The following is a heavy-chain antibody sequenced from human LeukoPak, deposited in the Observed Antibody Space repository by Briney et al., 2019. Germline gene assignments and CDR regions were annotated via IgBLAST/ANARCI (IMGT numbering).Heavy chain of an antibody. V-gene: IGHV3-21*01. Sequence: GGSLRLSCAASGFTFSSYSMNWVRQAPGKGLEWVSSISSSSSYIYYADSVKGRFTISRDNAKNSLYLQMNSLRAEDTAVYYCARDLAVPEPDXGDDXXGWGQGTLVSVSS. CDR1: GFTFSSYS. CDR3: ARDLAVPEPDXGDDXXG. D-gene: IGHD4-17*01. J-gene: IGHJ4*02. CDR2: ISSSSSYI.